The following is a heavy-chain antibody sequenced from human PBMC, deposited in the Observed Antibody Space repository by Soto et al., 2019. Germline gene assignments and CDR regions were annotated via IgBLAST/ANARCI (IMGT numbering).Heavy chain of an antibody. V-gene: IGHV3-30*18. Sequence: QVQLVESGGGVVQPGRSLRLSCAASGFTFSSYGMHWVRQAPGKGLEWVAVISYDGSNKYYADSVKGRFTISRDNSKNTLYLQMNSLRAEDTAVYYCAKELVWDDFWSVPLDYWGQGTLVTVSS. CDR2: ISYDGSNK. D-gene: IGHD3-3*01. CDR1: GFTFSSYG. CDR3: AKELVWDDFWSVPLDY. J-gene: IGHJ4*02.